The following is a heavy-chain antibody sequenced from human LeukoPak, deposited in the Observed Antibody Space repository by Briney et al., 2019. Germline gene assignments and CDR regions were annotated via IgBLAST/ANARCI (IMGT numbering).Heavy chain of an antibody. CDR3: AREDIVVVHDYWYFDL. CDR1: GGTFSSYA. D-gene: IGHD2-2*01. J-gene: IGHJ2*01. CDR2: IIPILGIA. Sequence: SVKVSCKASGGTFSSYAISWVRRAPGQGLEWMGRIIPILGIANYAQKFQGRVTITADKSTSTAYMELSSLRSEDTAVYYCAREDIVVVHDYWYFDLWGRGTLVTVSS. V-gene: IGHV1-69*04.